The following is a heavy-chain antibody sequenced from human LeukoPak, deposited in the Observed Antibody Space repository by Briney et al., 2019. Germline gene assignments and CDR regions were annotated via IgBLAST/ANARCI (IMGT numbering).Heavy chain of an antibody. CDR2: ISDDGSYT. Sequence: GGSLRLSCAASGFSFSSHWVHWVRQAPGKGLVWVSRISDDGSYTSNVDSVKGRFTVSRDNSKNTLYLQMNSLRAEDTAVYYCARARGYRLYYFDYWGQGTLVTVSS. CDR1: GFSFSSHW. D-gene: IGHD5-18*01. V-gene: IGHV3-74*01. CDR3: ARARGYRLYYFDY. J-gene: IGHJ4*02.